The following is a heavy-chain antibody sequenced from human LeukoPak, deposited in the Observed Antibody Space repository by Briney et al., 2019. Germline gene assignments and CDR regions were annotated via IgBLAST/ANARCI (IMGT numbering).Heavy chain of an antibody. J-gene: IGHJ4*02. Sequence: SETLSLTCTVAGGSISSYYWSWIRQPAGKGLEWIGRIYSTGSTNHNPSLKSRVTMSVDTSKTQFSLRLRSVTAADTAVYYCARPIASAGTAGFDFWGQGALVTVSS. CDR2: IYSTGST. V-gene: IGHV4-4*07. D-gene: IGHD6-13*01. CDR1: GGSISSYY. CDR3: ARPIASAGTAGFDF.